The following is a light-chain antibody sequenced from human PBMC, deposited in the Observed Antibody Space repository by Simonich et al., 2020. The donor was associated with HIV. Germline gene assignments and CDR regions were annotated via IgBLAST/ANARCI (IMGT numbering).Light chain of an antibody. CDR1: MSLLHSNGYNY. J-gene: IGKJ2*01. CDR3: MQALQTPYT. V-gene: IGKV2-28*01. Sequence: DIVMTQSPLSLPVTPGEPASISCRSSMSLLHSNGYNYLDWYLQKPGQSPQLRIYMGSNRASGVPDRFSGSGSGTNFKLKISRVEAEDVGVHYCMQALQTPYTFGQGTKLEIK. CDR2: MGS.